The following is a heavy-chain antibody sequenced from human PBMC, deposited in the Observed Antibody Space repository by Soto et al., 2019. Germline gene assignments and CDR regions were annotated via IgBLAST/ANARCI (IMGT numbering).Heavy chain of an antibody. J-gene: IGHJ5*02. CDR1: VASISSGGYY. CDR3: ARESKYDTSGYPPWFAP. Sequence: LSLTCTVSVASISSGGYYWSWIRQHPGEGLEWIGYIYYSGSTSYNPSLKSRVTISVDTSKNQFSLKLTSVTAADTAVYYCARESKYDTSGYPPWFAPWGQGTLVTVSS. CDR2: IYYSGST. V-gene: IGHV4-31*03. D-gene: IGHD3-22*01.